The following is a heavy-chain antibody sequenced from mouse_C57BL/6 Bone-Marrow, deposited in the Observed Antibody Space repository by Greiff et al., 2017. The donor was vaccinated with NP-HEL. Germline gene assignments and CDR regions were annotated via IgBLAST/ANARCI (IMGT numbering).Heavy chain of an antibody. CDR2: LNPNNGGT. J-gene: IGHJ2*01. V-gene: IGHV1-22*01. CDR3: ARTATEFDHEF. D-gene: IGHD1-2*01. CDR1: GYTFTDYY. Sequence: EVQLQQSGPELVKPGASVKMFCKASGYTFTDYYMHWVKPSHGKSLEWIGSLNPNNGGTSYNQKFKGTATLIVNTSSSPAYMELRSLTSGGSAVYYCARTATEFDHEFGGEGATLAVAS.